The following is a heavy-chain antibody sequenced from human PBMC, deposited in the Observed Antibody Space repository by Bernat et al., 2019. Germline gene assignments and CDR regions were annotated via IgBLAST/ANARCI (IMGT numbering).Heavy chain of an antibody. V-gene: IGHV1-24*01. CDR1: GYTLTELS. Sequence: QVQLVQSGAEVKKPGASVKVSCKVSGYTLTELSMHWVRQAPGKGLEWMGGFDPEDGETIYAQKFQGRVTMTEETSTDTAYMELSSLRSEDTAVYYCATGSITMVRGVRYAFDIWGQGTMVTVSS. J-gene: IGHJ3*02. CDR3: ATGSITMVRGVRYAFDI. D-gene: IGHD3-10*01. CDR2: FDPEDGET.